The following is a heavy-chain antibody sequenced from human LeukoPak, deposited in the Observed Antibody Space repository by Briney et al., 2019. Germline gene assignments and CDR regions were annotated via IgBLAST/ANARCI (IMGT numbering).Heavy chain of an antibody. Sequence: PSETLSLTCTVSGGSISSYYWSCIRQPPGKGLEWIGYIYYSGSTNYNPSLKSRVTISVDTSKNQFSLKLSSVTAADTAVYYCAGTYYYDSSGYYYELPFDYWGQGTLVTVSS. V-gene: IGHV4-59*01. J-gene: IGHJ4*02. D-gene: IGHD3-22*01. CDR1: GGSISSYY. CDR2: IYYSGST. CDR3: AGTYYYDSSGYYYELPFDY.